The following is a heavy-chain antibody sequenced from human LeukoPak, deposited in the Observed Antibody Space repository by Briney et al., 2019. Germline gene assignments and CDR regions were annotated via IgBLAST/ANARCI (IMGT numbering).Heavy chain of an antibody. CDR1: GYNFTNYW. J-gene: IGHJ5*02. Sequence: GESLKISCKGSGYNFTNYWIGWVRQMPGKGLEWMGIIFPGDSDTRYSPSFEGQVTISADKSISTAYLQWRSLKASDTAMYYCARDYYDSSGYYPGSKWFDPWGQGTLVTVSS. CDR2: IFPGDSDT. D-gene: IGHD3-22*01. V-gene: IGHV5-51*01. CDR3: ARDYYDSSGYYPGSKWFDP.